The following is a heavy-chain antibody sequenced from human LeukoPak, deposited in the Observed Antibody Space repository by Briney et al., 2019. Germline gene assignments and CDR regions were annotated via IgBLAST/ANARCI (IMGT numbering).Heavy chain of an antibody. J-gene: IGHJ4*02. CDR2: IYTSGST. CDR3: ASYKSIAAAVAY. CDR1: GGSISSYY. D-gene: IGHD6-13*01. V-gene: IGHV4-4*07. Sequence: SETLSLTCTVSGGSISSYYWSWIRQPAGKGLEWIGRIYTSGSTNYNPSLKSRVTISVDTSKNQFSLKLSSVTAADTAVYYCASYKSIAAAVAYWGQGTLVTVSS.